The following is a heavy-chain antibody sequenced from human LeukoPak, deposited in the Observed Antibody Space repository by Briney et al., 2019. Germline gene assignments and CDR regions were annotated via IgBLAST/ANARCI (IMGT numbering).Heavy chain of an antibody. Sequence: GGSLRLSCAASGFTVRTNCMTWVRQAPGKGQEWVSIIYAGGTPYYADSVKGRFTISRDSSKNTLYLHMNSLRPEDTAVYYCARSASSGLVNGFDVWGQGTMVTVSS. CDR1: GFTVRTNC. D-gene: IGHD6-6*01. CDR3: ARSASSGLVNGFDV. J-gene: IGHJ3*01. V-gene: IGHV3-66*02. CDR2: IYAGGTP.